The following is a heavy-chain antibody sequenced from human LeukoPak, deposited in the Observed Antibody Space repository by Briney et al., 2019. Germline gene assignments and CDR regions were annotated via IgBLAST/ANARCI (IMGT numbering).Heavy chain of an antibody. V-gene: IGHV3-48*04. CDR1: GFSFSTHS. CDR3: ARGGIPHYSDNTGYFFGQF. J-gene: IGHJ4*02. Sequence: PGGSLRLSCAASGFSFSTHSMTWVRLAPGKGLEWLSFISISGSSRHYADSVKGRLTISRDNAENSVYLQMNSLRTEDTAVYYCARGGIPHYSDNTGYFFGQFWGQGTRVTVSS. D-gene: IGHD3-22*01. CDR2: ISISGSSR.